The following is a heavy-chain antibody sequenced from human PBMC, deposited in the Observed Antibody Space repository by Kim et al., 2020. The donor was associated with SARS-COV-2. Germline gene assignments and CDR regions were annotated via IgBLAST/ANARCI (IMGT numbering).Heavy chain of an antibody. CDR3: AKVPWFGELLYSRPNGMDV. V-gene: IGHV3-9*01. Sequence: RFTISRDNAKNSLYLQMNSLRAEDTALYYCAKVPWFGELLYSRPNGMDVWGQGTTVTVSS. D-gene: IGHD3-10*01. J-gene: IGHJ6*02.